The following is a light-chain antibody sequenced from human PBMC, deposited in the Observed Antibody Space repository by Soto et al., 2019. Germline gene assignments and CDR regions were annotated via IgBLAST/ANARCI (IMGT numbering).Light chain of an antibody. J-gene: IGKJ2*01. Sequence: EVVLTQSPVTLSMSPGERATLSCRASQSVSNNLAWYQQKPGQAPRLLIYGDSTRATGVPARLSGRGSGTEFTLTIAGLQSEDIAMYYCHQYNHWPPLYSFGQGTRLEIK. V-gene: IGKV3-15*01. CDR2: GDS. CDR3: HQYNHWPPLYS. CDR1: QSVSNN.